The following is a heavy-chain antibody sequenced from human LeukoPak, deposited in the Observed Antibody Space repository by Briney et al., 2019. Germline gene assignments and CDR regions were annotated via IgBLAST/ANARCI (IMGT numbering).Heavy chain of an antibody. CDR1: GFPFNGSA. V-gene: IGHV3-73*01. CDR2: IRSKTNNYAA. Sequence: SGGSLKLSCAASGFPFNGSAMXXVRQAPGKGLEWVGRIRSKTNNYAAAYAASVKGRFTISRDDSTKTAYLQMNSLKPEDTAVYYCTRPDAEQWLITWGQGTLVTVSS. D-gene: IGHD6-19*01. J-gene: IGHJ4*02. CDR3: TRPDAEQWLIT.